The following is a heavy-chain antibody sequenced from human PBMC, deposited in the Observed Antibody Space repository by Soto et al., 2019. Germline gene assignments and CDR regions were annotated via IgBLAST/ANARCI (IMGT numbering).Heavy chain of an antibody. D-gene: IGHD3-10*01. J-gene: IGHJ6*02. Sequence: QVQLVESGGXXVQPGRSLRLSCAASGFIFSKYGMHWVRQAPGKGLEWXXVISYDGSNKYYAESVKGRFIISRDKSENTLYLQMNSLRAEDTALYYCAKDLGSGKPYYYYAMDVWGQGTTVTVSS. CDR2: ISYDGSNK. CDR1: GFIFSKYG. CDR3: AKDLGSGKPYYYYAMDV. V-gene: IGHV3-30*18.